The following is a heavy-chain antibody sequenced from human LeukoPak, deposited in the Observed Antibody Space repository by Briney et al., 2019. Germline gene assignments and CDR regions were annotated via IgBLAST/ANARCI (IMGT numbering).Heavy chain of an antibody. D-gene: IGHD3-16*01. J-gene: IGHJ4*02. Sequence: ASVKVSCKASGYTFTSYRINWVRQATGQGLEWMGWMNPNSGGSGPAQKFQGRVTMTWNTPISTAYMELSSLTSDDTAVYYCAREVRRGTYDYWGQGNLVTVTP. CDR3: AREVRRGTYDY. V-gene: IGHV1-8*01. CDR2: MNPNSGGS. CDR1: GYTFTSYR.